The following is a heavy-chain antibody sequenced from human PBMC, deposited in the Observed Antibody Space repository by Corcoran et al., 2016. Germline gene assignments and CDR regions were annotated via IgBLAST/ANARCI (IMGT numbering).Heavy chain of an antibody. Sequence: QVQLQESGPGLVKPSETLSLTCTVSGGSISNYYWSWIRQPAGKGLEWIGRIYASGSTNYNPSLKSRVTMSADTSKNQFSLNLSSTTAADTAVYFCARDRLGCDQPGFDSWGQGTLVTVSS. CDR1: GGSISNYY. J-gene: IGHJ4*02. D-gene: IGHD2-21*02. V-gene: IGHV4-4*07. CDR2: IYASGST. CDR3: ARDRLGCDQPGFDS.